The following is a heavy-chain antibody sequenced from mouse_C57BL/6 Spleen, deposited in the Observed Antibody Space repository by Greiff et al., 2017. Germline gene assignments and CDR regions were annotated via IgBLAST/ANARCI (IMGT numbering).Heavy chain of an antibody. D-gene: IGHD1-1*01. V-gene: IGHV1-64*01. J-gene: IGHJ4*01. CDR1: GYTFTSYW. CDR2: IHPNSGST. CDR3: ARGITTVVASYYAMDY. Sequence: VKLQQPGAELVKPGASVKLSCKASGYTFTSYWMHWVKQRPGQGLEWIGMIHPNSGSTNYNEKFKSKATLTVDKSSSTAYMQLSSLTSEDSAVYYCARGITTVVASYYAMDYWGQGTSVTVSS.